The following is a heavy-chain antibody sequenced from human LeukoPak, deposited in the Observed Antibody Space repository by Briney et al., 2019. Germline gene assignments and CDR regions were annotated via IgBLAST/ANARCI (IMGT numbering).Heavy chain of an antibody. V-gene: IGHV4-34*01. Sequence: PSETLSLTCAVYGGSFSGYYWSWIRQPPGKGLEWIGEINHSGSTNYNPSLKSRVTISVDTSKNQFSLKLSSVTAADTAVYYCARGRHYDFSSGYQHRHDYWGQGTLVTVSS. D-gene: IGHD3-3*01. CDR2: INHSGST. CDR1: GGSFSGYY. J-gene: IGHJ4*02. CDR3: ARGRHYDFSSGYQHRHDY.